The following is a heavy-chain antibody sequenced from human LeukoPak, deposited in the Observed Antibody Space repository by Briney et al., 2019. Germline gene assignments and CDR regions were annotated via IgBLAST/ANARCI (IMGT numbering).Heavy chain of an antibody. CDR1: GFTFSSYK. Sequence: GGSLRLSCAASGFTFSSYKMNWVRQAPGKGLEWVSYISSSGSTIYYADSVKGRFTISRDNAKNSLYLQMNSLRAEDTAVYYCARDLSRTSSSWYYYYYYYGMDVWGQGTTVTVSS. J-gene: IGHJ6*02. CDR3: ARDLSRTSSSWYYYYYYYGMDV. V-gene: IGHV3-48*03. D-gene: IGHD6-13*01. CDR2: ISSSGSTI.